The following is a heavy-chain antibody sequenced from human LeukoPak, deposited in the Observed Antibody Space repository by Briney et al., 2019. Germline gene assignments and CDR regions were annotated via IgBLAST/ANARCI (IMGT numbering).Heavy chain of an antibody. CDR3: TSDRGGSSFDY. CDR2: INTDGSTT. V-gene: IGHV3-74*01. Sequence: GESLRLSCAASGFTFSSYWMHWVRQPPGKGLVWVLRINTDGSTTNYADSVKGRFTISRDNAKNTLYLQMTGLRAEDTAVYSCTSDRGGSSFDYWGQGTLVTVSS. J-gene: IGHJ4*02. D-gene: IGHD3-10*01. CDR1: GFTFSSYW.